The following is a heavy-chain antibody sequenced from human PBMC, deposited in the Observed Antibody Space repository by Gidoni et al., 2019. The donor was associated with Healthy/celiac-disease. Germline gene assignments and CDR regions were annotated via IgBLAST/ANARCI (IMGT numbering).Heavy chain of an antibody. V-gene: IGHV3-30-3*01. D-gene: IGHD3-9*01. CDR3: ARDWDYDILTGYADY. CDR2: ISYDGSNK. Sequence: QVQLVESGGGVVQPGRSLRLSCAASGFTFSSYAMHWVRRAQGKGLEWVAVISYDGSNKYYADSVKGRFTISRDNSKNTLYLQMNSLRAEDTAVYYCARDWDYDILTGYADYWGQGTLVTVSS. CDR1: GFTFSSYA. J-gene: IGHJ4*02.